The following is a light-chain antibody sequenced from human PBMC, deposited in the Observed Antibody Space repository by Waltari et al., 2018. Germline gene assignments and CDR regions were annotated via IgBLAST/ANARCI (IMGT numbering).Light chain of an antibody. CDR1: QSIGSS. CDR2: EAS. J-gene: IGKJ4*01. Sequence: IQMTQSPSTLSAPVRDRVTIPCRASQSIGSSLAWDQQKPGKAPKVVIYEASSLESGVPSRFSGSGSGTEFTLTISSLQPDDFATYYCQQCNSYLLTFGGGTKVEIK. CDR3: QQCNSYLLT. V-gene: IGKV1-5*03.